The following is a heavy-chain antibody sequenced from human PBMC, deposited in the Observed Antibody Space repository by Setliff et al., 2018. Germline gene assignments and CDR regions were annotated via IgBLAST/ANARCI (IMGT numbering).Heavy chain of an antibody. D-gene: IGHD2-8*02. CDR3: TVYNTGSSKDHY. CDR2: MYYSGST. Sequence: SETLSLTCTVSGGSISSYYWSWIRQPPGKGLEWIGYMYYSGSTNYNPSLKSRVTISVDTSKNQFSLKLSSVTAADTALYYCTVYNTGSSKDHYWGQGTPGTVSS. V-gene: IGHV4-59*03. J-gene: IGHJ4*02. CDR1: GGSISSYY.